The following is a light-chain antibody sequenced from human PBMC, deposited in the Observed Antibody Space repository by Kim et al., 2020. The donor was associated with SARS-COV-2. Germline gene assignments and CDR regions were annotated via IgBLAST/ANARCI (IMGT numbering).Light chain of an antibody. Sequence: DLGQTVRITCQGDSVRSYSTNWYQQKPGQAPVLVIYDKNNRPSGIPDRVSGSSSGNTASLTITGAQAEDEADYYCTSRDSSSSPLFGGGTKLTVL. CDR1: SVRSYS. CDR3: TSRDSSSSPL. J-gene: IGLJ2*01. V-gene: IGLV3-19*01. CDR2: DKN.